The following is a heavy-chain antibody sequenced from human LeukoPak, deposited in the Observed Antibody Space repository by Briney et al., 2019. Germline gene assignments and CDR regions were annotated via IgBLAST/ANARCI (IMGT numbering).Heavy chain of an antibody. CDR1: GGTFSSYA. V-gene: IGHV1-69*13. Sequence: SVKVSCKGSGGTFSSYAISWVRQAPGQGLEWMGGIIPIFGTANYAQKFQGRVTITADESTSTAYMELGSLRSEDTAVYYCASRADIASGWYKGGDQFDYWGQGTLVTVSS. D-gene: IGHD6-19*01. J-gene: IGHJ4*02. CDR3: ASRADIASGWYKGGDQFDY. CDR2: IIPIFGTA.